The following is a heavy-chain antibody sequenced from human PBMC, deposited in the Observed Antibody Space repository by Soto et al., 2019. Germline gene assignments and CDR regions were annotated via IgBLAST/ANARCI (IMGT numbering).Heavy chain of an antibody. J-gene: IGHJ4*02. CDR3: ARDKDYFQGSGYYFDH. CDR1: GFTFGSST. D-gene: IGHD5-12*01. CDR2: ISGSGANT. Sequence: GGSLRLSCVASGFTFGSSTMNWVRQAPGKGLEWVSSISGSGANTYYADSVKGRFTISRENVKNSLFLQMTSTRAEDTAVYYCARDKDYFQGSGYYFDHWGQGVLVTVSS. V-gene: IGHV3-21*01.